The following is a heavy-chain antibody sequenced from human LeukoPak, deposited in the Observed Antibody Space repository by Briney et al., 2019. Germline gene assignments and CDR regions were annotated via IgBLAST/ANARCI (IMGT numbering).Heavy chain of an antibody. CDR1: GGSISSYY. D-gene: IGHD3-10*01. V-gene: IGHV4-59*01. CDR2: IYYSGST. Sequence: SEALSLTCTVSGGSISSYYWSWIRQPPGKGLEWIGYIYYSGSTNYTPSLKSRVTISVDTSKNQFSLKLNSVTAADTAVYYCARSGRGSSAGFDYWGQGTLVTVSS. J-gene: IGHJ4*02. CDR3: ARSGRGSSAGFDY.